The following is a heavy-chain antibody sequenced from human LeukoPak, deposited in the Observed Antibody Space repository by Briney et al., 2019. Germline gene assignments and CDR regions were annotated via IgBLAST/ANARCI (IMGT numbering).Heavy chain of an antibody. CDR2: ISSSGSTI. J-gene: IGHJ4*02. CDR3: ARDQAAAGRN. Sequence: PGGSLRLSCAASGFTFSSYGMNWVRQAPGKGLEWFSYISSSGSTIYYADSVKGRFTISRDNAKNSLYLQMNSLRAEDTAVYYCARDQAAAGRNWGQGTLVTVSS. CDR1: GFTFSSYG. V-gene: IGHV3-48*03. D-gene: IGHD6-13*01.